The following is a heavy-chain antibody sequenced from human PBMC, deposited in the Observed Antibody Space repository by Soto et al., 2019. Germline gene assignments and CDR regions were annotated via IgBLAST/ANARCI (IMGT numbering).Heavy chain of an antibody. Sequence: QVQLVQSGAEVKKPGSSVKVSCKASGGTFSSYAISWVRQAPGQGLEWMGGIIPIFGTANYAQKFQGRVTITADGSTNTAYMEVSSLRSEDTAVYYCARERGGPVDTAMFDYWGQGTLVTVSS. CDR3: ARERGGPVDTAMFDY. CDR2: IIPIFGTA. D-gene: IGHD5-18*01. V-gene: IGHV1-69*01. CDR1: GGTFSSYA. J-gene: IGHJ4*02.